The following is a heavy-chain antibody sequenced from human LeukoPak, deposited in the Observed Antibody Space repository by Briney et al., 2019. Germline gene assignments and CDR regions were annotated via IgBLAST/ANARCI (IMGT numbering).Heavy chain of an antibody. CDR1: GFTFSTYW. CDR3: ARNAISGYNSVGLNDY. V-gene: IGHV3-74*01. D-gene: IGHD5-24*01. Sequence: GGSLRLSCAASGFTFSTYWMHWVRQVPGKGLVWVSRIKSDGSSTSYADSVKGRFTISRDNAKNTLYLQMNSLRAEDTAVYYCARNAISGYNSVGLNDYWGQGTLVTVSS. CDR2: IKSDGSST. J-gene: IGHJ4*02.